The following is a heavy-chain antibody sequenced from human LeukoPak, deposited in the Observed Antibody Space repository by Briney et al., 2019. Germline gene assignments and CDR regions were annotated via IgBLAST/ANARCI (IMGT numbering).Heavy chain of an antibody. CDR1: GYTFTKYG. D-gene: IGHD3-22*01. V-gene: IGHV1-18*01. J-gene: IGHJ3*02. Sequence: ASVTVSCKASGYTFTKYGVSWVRQAPGQGLEWMGWISSYNGNTYYAQRLQGRVSMTTDASTTTVYMELRSLRSDDTAVYYCARDLYYESSGYFLDAFDIWGQGTMVTVSS. CDR2: ISSYNGNT. CDR3: ARDLYYESSGYFLDAFDI.